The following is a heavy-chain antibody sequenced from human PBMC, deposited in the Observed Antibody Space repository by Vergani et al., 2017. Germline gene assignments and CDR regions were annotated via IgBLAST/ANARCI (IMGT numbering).Heavy chain of an antibody. J-gene: IGHJ3*02. CDR2: INAGNGNT. Sequence: QLVQSGPEVKKPGTSVKVSCKASGFTFTSYAMHWVRQAPGQRLEWMGWINAGNGNTKYSQKFQGRVTITRDTSASTAYMELSSLRSEDTAVYYCARDRPAYSSGLVIAFDIWGQGTMVTVSS. CDR3: ARDRPAYSSGLVIAFDI. V-gene: IGHV1-3*01. CDR1: GFTFTSYA. D-gene: IGHD6-19*01.